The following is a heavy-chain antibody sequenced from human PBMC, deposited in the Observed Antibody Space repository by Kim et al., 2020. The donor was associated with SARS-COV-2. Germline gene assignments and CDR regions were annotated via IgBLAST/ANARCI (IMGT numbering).Heavy chain of an antibody. J-gene: IGHJ5*02. Sequence: GGSLRLSCAASGFSFGIYAMSWVRQAPGKGLEWVSTIGGLDGGIFHADSVKGRFTISRDNSKNTLYLQMTNLKTEDTATYYCARRPGTAAAGTAHFDPRGQGTLVTVSS. CDR3: ARRPGTAAAGTAHFDP. CDR1: GFSFGIYA. CDR2: IGGLDGGI. V-gene: IGHV3-23*01. D-gene: IGHD6-13*01.